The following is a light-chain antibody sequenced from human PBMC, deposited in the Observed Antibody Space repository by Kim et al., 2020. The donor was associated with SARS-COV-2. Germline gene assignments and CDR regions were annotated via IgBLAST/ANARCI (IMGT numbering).Light chain of an antibody. Sequence: SASVRDRVTITCRASRSISFHLNWYQQKPGKAPELLIYAASSLQSGVPSTFSGSGSGTEFTLTITSLQPEDFATYYCQQSYSTPYSFGQGTKLEI. CDR3: QQSYSTPYS. CDR2: AAS. CDR1: RSISFH. J-gene: IGKJ2*03. V-gene: IGKV1-39*01.